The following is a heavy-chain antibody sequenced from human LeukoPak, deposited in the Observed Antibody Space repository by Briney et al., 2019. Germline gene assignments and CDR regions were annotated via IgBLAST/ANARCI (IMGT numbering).Heavy chain of an antibody. V-gene: IGHV3-74*01. CDR3: ARDGPKRDYFDY. CDR2: INSDGSST. J-gene: IGHJ4*02. CDR1: GFTFSSYW. Sequence: GGSLRLSCAASGFTFSSYWMHWVRQAPGKGLVWVSRINSDGSSTSYADSVKGRFTISRDNAKNSLYLQMNSLRAEDTAVYYCARDGPKRDYFDYWGQGTLVTVSS.